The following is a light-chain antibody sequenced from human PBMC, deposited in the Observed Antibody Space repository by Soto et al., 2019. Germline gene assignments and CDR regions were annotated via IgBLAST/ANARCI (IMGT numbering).Light chain of an antibody. CDR2: RNN. J-gene: IGLJ1*01. CDR1: SSNIGSNY. CDR3: AAWDDSLSGLYV. V-gene: IGLV1-47*01. Sequence: QSALTQPPSASGTPGQRVTISCPGSSSNIGSNYVYWYQQLPGTAPKLLIYRNNQRPSGVPDRFTGSKSGTSASLAISGLRSEDEADYYCAAWDDSLSGLYVFGTGTRSPS.